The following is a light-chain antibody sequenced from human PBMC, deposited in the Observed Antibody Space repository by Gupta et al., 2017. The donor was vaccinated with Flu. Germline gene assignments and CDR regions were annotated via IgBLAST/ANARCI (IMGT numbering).Light chain of an antibody. CDR3: MQALQTPRT. Sequence: DIVMTQSPLSLPVPPGEPASISCRSSQSLLHSNGYNYLDWYLQKPGQSPQLLIYLGSNRASGVPDRFSGSGSGTDFTLKISRVEAEDVGVYDCMQALQTPRTVGQGTKLEIK. J-gene: IGKJ2*01. CDR1: QSLLHSNGYNY. V-gene: IGKV2-28*01. CDR2: LGS.